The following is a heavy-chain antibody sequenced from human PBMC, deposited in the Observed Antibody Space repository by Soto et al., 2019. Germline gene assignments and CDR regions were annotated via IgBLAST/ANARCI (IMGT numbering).Heavy chain of an antibody. CDR3: ARGSFGAGSFRAYMDV. D-gene: IGHD3-10*01. Sequence: EVQLVESGGDLVQPGGSLRLSCAASGFTFSSYDMHWVRQAAGKGLEWVSAIGTAGDPYYTDSAKGRFTISRENAQNSLFLQMNSLRAGDTAVYYCARGSFGAGSFRAYMDVWDRGTTVTVSS. CDR2: IGTAGDP. V-gene: IGHV3-13*05. J-gene: IGHJ6*03. CDR1: GFTFSSYD.